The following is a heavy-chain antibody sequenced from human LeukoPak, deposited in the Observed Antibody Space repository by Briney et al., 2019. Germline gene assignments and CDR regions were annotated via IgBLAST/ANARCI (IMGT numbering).Heavy chain of an antibody. V-gene: IGHV1-8*01. Sequence: ASVKVSCKTSGYTFTSYNINGVRQATGQGLEGMGWMNPNSGNTDSAQKFQGRVTMTRDTSINTVYMELTSLRFEDTAVYYCTRRVGAPGHFDFWGQGTLVTVSS. CDR1: GYTFTSYN. CDR2: MNPNSGNT. J-gene: IGHJ4*02. D-gene: IGHD1-26*01. CDR3: TRRVGAPGHFDF.